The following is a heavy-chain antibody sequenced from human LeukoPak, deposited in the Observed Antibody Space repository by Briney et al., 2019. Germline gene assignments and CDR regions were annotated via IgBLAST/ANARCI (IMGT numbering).Heavy chain of an antibody. D-gene: IGHD3-22*01. Sequence: SETLSLTCGVSGASVSSIGYSWSWIRQPPGRGLEWIGHIYQSGSASYNPSRQGRVTISIDKSKNQCSLNLNSVTAADTAVYYCARNSYYANSGEGAFDIWGQGTMVPVSS. CDR2: IYQSGSA. V-gene: IGHV4-30-2*01. J-gene: IGHJ3*02. CDR1: GASVSSIGYS. CDR3: ARNSYYANSGEGAFDI.